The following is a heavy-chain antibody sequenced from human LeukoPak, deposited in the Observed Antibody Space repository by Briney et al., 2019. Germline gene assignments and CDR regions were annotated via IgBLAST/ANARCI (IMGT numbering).Heavy chain of an antibody. CDR1: GFTFSSYS. D-gene: IGHD1-26*01. V-gene: IGHV3-21*04. J-gene: IGHJ4*02. CDR3: ARYRGYRTKIEGYFDY. Sequence: PGGSLRLSCAASGFTFSSYSMNWVRQAPGKGLEWVSSISSSSSYIYYADSVKGRFTISRDNAKNSLYLQMNSLRAEDTAVYYCARYRGYRTKIEGYFDYWGQGTLVTVSS. CDR2: ISSSSSYI.